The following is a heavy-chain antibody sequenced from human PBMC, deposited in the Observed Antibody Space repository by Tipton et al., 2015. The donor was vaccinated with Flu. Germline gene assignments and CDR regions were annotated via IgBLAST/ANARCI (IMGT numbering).Heavy chain of an antibody. Sequence: QLVQSGAEVKKPGASVKVSCKASGYTFTGYYMHWVRQAPGQGLEWMGWINPNSGGTNYAQKFQGRVTMTRDTSISTAYMELSRLRSDDTAVYYCARTRYYYDSSGYYSFYYFDYWGQGTLVTVSS. CDR3: ARTRYYYDSSGYYSFYYFDY. D-gene: IGHD3-22*01. J-gene: IGHJ4*02. V-gene: IGHV1-2*02. CDR1: GYTFTGYY. CDR2: INPNSGGT.